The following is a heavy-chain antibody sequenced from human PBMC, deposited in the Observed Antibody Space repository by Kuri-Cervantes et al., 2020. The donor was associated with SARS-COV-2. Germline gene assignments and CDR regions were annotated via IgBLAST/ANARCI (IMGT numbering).Heavy chain of an antibody. CDR3: ARDPWGADISGWKRPFDY. J-gene: IGHJ4*02. CDR1: GFIFSDYA. Sequence: GGSLRLSCEASGFIFSDYAIDWVRQAPGKGLEWVAIISYDGRNTKFADSVTGRFTISRDNSKNVVYLQMNSLRIEDTAEYFCARDPWGADISGWKRPFDYWGQGTMVTVSS. D-gene: IGHD6-19*01. V-gene: IGHV3-30*14. CDR2: ISYDGRNT.